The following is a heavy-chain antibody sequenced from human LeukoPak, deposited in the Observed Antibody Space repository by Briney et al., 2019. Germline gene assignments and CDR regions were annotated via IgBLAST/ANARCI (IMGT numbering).Heavy chain of an antibody. CDR3: ARGCKIVVVRGGFFDY. J-gene: IGHJ4*02. Sequence: GGSLRLSCAASGFIFSSYWMSWVRQAPGKGLEWVANIKQDGSEKYYVDSVKGRFTISRDNAKNSLYLQMDSLRVEDTAVYYCARGCKIVVVRGGFFDYWGQGTLVTVSS. D-gene: IGHD3-22*01. V-gene: IGHV3-7*03. CDR1: GFIFSSYW. CDR2: IKQDGSEK.